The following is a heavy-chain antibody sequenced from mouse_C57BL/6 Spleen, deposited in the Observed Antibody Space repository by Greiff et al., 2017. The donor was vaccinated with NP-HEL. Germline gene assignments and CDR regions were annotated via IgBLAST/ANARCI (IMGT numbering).Heavy chain of an antibody. CDR2: INPSNGGT. D-gene: IGHD1-1*01. Sequence: VQLQQSGTELVKPGASVKLSCKASGYTFTSYWMHWVKQRPGQGLEWIGNINPSNGGTNYNEKFKSKATLTVDKSSSTAYMQLSSLTSEDSAVYYCARPYYYGSSYGWYFDVWGTGTTVTVSS. CDR1: GYTFTSYW. V-gene: IGHV1-53*01. CDR3: ARPYYYGSSYGWYFDV. J-gene: IGHJ1*03.